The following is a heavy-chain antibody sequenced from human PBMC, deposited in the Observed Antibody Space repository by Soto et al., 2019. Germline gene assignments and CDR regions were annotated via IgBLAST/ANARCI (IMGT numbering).Heavy chain of an antibody. CDR3: ARDLGYCSSTSCYEWFDP. Sequence: GASVKVSCKASGYTFTNYGISWVRQAPGQGLEWMGWISAYNGNTKYAQKLQGRVTMTTDTSTSTAYMELRSLRSDDTAVYYCARDLGYCSSTSCYEWFDPWGQGTLVTVSS. D-gene: IGHD2-2*03. J-gene: IGHJ5*02. CDR2: ISAYNGNT. CDR1: GYTFTNYG. V-gene: IGHV1-18*01.